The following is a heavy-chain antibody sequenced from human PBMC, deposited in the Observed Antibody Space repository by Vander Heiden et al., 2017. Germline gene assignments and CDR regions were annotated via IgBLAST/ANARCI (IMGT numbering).Heavy chain of an antibody. CDR3: ARDRGELPDY. V-gene: IGHV1-2*02. CDR2: INPNSGGT. Sequence: HVPLVQSGAEVKKPGASVKVPRKASGYTFTGYYIHWGRRALGQGLEWMGWINPNSGGTNYAQKFQGRVTMTRDTSTSTFYMELSRLRSDDTAVYYCARDRGELPDYWGQGTLVTVSS. CDR1: GYTFTGYY. D-gene: IGHD1-26*01. J-gene: IGHJ4*02.